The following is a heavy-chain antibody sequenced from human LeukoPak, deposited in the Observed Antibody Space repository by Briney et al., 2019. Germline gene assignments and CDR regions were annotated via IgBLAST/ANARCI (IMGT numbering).Heavy chain of an antibody. CDR1: GFTFSSYG. CDR2: ISYDGSNK. Sequence: PGGSLRLSCAASGFTFSSYGMHWVRQAPGKGLEWVAVISYDGSNKYYVDSVKGRFTISRDNSKNTLYLQMNSLRAEDTAVYYCAKDRCSNGIGCYYYYMDVWGKGTTVTISS. CDR3: AKDRCSNGIGCYYYYMDV. J-gene: IGHJ6*03. D-gene: IGHD2-8*01. V-gene: IGHV3-30*18.